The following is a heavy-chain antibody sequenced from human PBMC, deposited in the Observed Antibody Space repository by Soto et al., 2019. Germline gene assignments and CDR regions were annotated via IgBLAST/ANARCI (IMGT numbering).Heavy chain of an antibody. CDR3: ARVPGIAAAGPIDY. CDR2: ISGSGGST. Sequence: GGSLRLSCAASGFTFSTYAMSWVRQAPGKGPEWVSAISGSGGSTYYADSVKGRFTISRDNSKNTLYLQMNSLRAEDTAVYYCARVPGIAAAGPIDYWGQGTLVTVSS. V-gene: IGHV3-23*01. CDR1: GFTFSTYA. J-gene: IGHJ4*02. D-gene: IGHD6-13*01.